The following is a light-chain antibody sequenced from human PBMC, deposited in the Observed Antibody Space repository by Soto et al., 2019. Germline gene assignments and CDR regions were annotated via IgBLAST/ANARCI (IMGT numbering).Light chain of an antibody. CDR1: SSDVGGYNY. Sequence: QSALTQPASVSGSPGQSITISCTGTSSDVGGYNYVSWYQQYPGKAPKLMIYDVSNRPSGVSNRFSGSKSGNTASLTSSGLQAEDEADYYCSSYTNSNTLVFGSGTKVTVL. J-gene: IGLJ1*01. CDR3: SSYTNSNTLV. V-gene: IGLV2-14*01. CDR2: DVS.